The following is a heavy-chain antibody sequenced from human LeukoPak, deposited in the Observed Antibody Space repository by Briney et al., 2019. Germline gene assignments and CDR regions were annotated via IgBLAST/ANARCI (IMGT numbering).Heavy chain of an antibody. D-gene: IGHD4-17*01. CDR3: ARGDDHDYGDLYFDY. CDR1: GDSISSGDYY. V-gene: IGHV4-61*02. Sequence: SETLSLTCTVSGDSISSGDYYWSWIRQPAGKGLEWIGRISSSGSTNYNPSLKSRVTISVDTSKNQFSLKLSSVTPADTAVYYCARGDDHDYGDLYFDYWGQGTLVTASS. J-gene: IGHJ4*02. CDR2: ISSSGST.